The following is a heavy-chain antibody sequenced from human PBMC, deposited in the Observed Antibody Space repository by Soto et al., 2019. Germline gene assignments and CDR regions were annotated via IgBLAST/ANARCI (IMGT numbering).Heavy chain of an antibody. Sequence: SETLSLTCTVSGGSMTSYYWTWIRQPAGKGLEWIGRVYSSGGTHYNPSLKSRVTISLDPSKNQFSLRLLSVTDADTAVYFCARGQRFSDWFDPWGQGTLVTV. D-gene: IGHD3-3*01. V-gene: IGHV4-4*07. CDR1: GGSMTSYY. CDR2: VYSSGGT. CDR3: ARGQRFSDWFDP. J-gene: IGHJ5*02.